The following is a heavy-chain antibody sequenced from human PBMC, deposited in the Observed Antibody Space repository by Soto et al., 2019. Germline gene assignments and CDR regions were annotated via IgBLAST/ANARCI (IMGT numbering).Heavy chain of an antibody. Sequence: QVQLVDSGGGVIQPGRSLRLSCAASGFTFSRYDMHWVRQAPGKGLEWVAVISYDGSKIDYAESVKGRFTISRDNSKNTLYLQMNSLRAEDTAVYYCAKDGWGDPVSTITVYYFDYWGQGTQVIVSS. CDR3: AKDGWGDPVSTITVYYFDY. V-gene: IGHV3-30*18. CDR2: ISYDGSKI. D-gene: IGHD5-12*01. J-gene: IGHJ4*02. CDR1: GFTFSRYD.